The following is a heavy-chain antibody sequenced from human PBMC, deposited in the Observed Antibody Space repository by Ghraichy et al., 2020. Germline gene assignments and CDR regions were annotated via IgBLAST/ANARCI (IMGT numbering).Heavy chain of an antibody. V-gene: IGHV4-59*01. CDR1: GGSISSYY. CDR3: ARHSDYGDSSDAFDI. CDR2: IYYSGST. J-gene: IGHJ3*02. Sequence: SQTRSLTCTVSGGSISSYYWSWIRQPPGKGLEWIGYIYYSGSTNYNPSLKSRVTISVDTSKNQFSLKLSSVTAADTAVYYCARHSDYGDSSDAFDIWGQGTMVTVSS. D-gene: IGHD4-17*01.